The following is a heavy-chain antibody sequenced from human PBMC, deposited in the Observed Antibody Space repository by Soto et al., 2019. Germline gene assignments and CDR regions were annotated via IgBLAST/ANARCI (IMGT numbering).Heavy chain of an antibody. CDR3: ARACSSNSCYDVFDY. V-gene: IGHV4-61*01. J-gene: IGHJ4*02. D-gene: IGHD2-2*01. Sequence: SETLSLTCSISGVSVSSGSFYWSWIRQPPGKGLEWIGFIYTSGTINYNPSLKSRVTMSVDTSKNQFSLKLSSVTAADTAVYYCARACSSNSCYDVFDYWGQGTLVTVSS. CDR2: IYTSGTI. CDR1: GVSVSSGSFY.